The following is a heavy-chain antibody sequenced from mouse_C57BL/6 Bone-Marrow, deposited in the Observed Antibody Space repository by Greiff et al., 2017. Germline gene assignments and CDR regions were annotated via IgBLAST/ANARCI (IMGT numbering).Heavy chain of an antibody. D-gene: IGHD1-1*01. V-gene: IGHV1-50*01. Sequence: VQLQQSGAELVKPGASVKLSCKASGYTFTSYWMQWVKQRPGQGLEWIGEIDPSDSYTNYNQKFKGKATLTVDTSSSTAYMQLSSLTSEDSAVYYCARPYYYGSSYPFAYWGQGTLVTVSA. CDR1: GYTFTSYW. CDR3: ARPYYYGSSYPFAY. CDR2: IDPSDSYT. J-gene: IGHJ3*01.